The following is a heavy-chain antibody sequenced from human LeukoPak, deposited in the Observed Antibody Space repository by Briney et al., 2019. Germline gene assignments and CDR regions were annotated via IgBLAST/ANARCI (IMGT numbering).Heavy chain of an antibody. V-gene: IGHV4-39*01. D-gene: IGHD5-18*01. J-gene: IGHJ4*02. Sequence: KPSETLSLSCTVSGGSISSSDYHWDWIRQPPGKGLEWIGSINDRGNTYYNPSLKSRVTISGDTSKNQFSLELSSVTAADTAVYYCATRGYSYGYLYYFDYWGQGTLVTVSS. CDR1: GGSISSSDYH. CDR3: ATRGYSYGYLYYFDY. CDR2: INDRGNT.